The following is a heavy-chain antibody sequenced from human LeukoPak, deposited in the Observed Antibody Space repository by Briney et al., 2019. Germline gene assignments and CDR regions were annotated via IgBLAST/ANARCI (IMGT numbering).Heavy chain of an antibody. V-gene: IGHV3-23*01. CDR1: GFTFSSYG. CDR3: AHGAMYQLDY. J-gene: IGHJ4*02. D-gene: IGHD2-2*01. CDR2: IIGGGGST. Sequence: TGGSLRLSCEASGFTFSSYGMTWVRQAPGKGLEWVSGIIGGGGSTYYADSVKGRFTISGDNSRNTLFLQMNSLRAEDTAVYYCAHGAMYQLDYWGQGTLVTVSS.